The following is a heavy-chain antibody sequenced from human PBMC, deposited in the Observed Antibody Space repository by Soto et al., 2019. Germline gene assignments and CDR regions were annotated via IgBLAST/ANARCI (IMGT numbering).Heavy chain of an antibody. CDR3: ARGSRGDYVAINY. Sequence: ASVKVSCKASGGTFSSYAISWVRQAPGQGLEWMGGIIPIFGTANYAQKFQGRVTITADESTSTAYMELSSLRSEDTAVYYCARGSRGDYVAINYWGQGTLVPVYS. V-gene: IGHV1-69*13. CDR2: IIPIFGTA. D-gene: IGHD4-17*01. J-gene: IGHJ4*02. CDR1: GGTFSSYA.